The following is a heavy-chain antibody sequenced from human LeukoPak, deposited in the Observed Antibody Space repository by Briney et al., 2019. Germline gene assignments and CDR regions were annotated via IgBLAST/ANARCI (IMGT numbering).Heavy chain of an antibody. J-gene: IGHJ6*03. CDR3: AKALEDCSGGGCFSGYMDV. CDR2: MRADGSKT. Sequence: GRCLRLSCTASGFTFSSYAMHWVRQAPGKGLEWVAIMRADGSKTYSTDSVKGRFTISRDNSKSTVYLQMNSLGAEDTAVYYCAKALEDCSGGGCFSGYMDVWGKGTTVIVSS. V-gene: IGHV3-33*03. CDR1: GFTFSSYA. D-gene: IGHD2-15*01.